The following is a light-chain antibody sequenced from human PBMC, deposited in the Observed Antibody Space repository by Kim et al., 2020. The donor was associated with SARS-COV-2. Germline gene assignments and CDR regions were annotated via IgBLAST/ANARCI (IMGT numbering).Light chain of an antibody. Sequence: QTATLTWTGNSNNVGNEGATWLQQHQGHPPKLLSYRNDNRPSGISERFSASRSGNTASLTITGLQPEDEDDYYCSAWDSRLSAVVFGGGTQLTVL. V-gene: IGLV10-54*01. J-gene: IGLJ2*01. CDR2: RND. CDR3: SAWDSRLSAVV. CDR1: SNNVGNEG.